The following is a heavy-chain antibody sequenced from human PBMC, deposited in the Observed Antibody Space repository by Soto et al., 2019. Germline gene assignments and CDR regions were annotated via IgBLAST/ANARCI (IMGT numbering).Heavy chain of an antibody. CDR1: GGSISSYY. D-gene: IGHD5-12*01. Sequence: ASETLSLTCTVSGGSISSYYWSWIRQPPGKGLEWIGYIYYSGSTNYNPSLKSRVTISVDTSKNQFSLKLSSVTAADTAVYYCARYVDIVATIFGWFDPWGQGTLVTVSS. J-gene: IGHJ5*02. CDR3: ARYVDIVATIFGWFDP. CDR2: IYYSGST. V-gene: IGHV4-59*01.